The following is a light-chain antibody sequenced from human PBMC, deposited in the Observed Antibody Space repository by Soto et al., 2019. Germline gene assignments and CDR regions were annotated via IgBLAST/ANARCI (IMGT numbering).Light chain of an antibody. V-gene: IGKV1-5*01. CDR3: QQYGSSPAT. CDR2: DAS. J-gene: IGKJ4*01. Sequence: DIQMTQSPSTLSASVGYRFTITCRASQSISSWLAWYQQKPGKAPKLLIYDASSLESGVPSRFSGSGSGTDFTLTISRLEPEDFAVYYCQQYGSSPATFGGGTTVDIK. CDR1: QSISSW.